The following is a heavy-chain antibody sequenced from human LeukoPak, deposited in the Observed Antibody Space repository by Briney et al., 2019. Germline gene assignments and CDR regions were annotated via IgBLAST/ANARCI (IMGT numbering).Heavy chain of an antibody. J-gene: IGHJ5*02. CDR3: ARRVGGGTFDP. Sequence: GGSLRLSCAASGFTFSSYAMHWVRQAPGKGLEWVAVISYDGSNKYYADSVKGRFTISRDNSKNTLYLQMNSLRAEDTAVYHCARRVGGGTFDPWGQGTLVTVSS. CDR2: ISYDGSNK. D-gene: IGHD3-16*01. V-gene: IGHV3-30-3*01. CDR1: GFTFSSYA.